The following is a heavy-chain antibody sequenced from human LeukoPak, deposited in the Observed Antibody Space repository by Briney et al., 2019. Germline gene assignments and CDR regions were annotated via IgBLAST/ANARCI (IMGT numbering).Heavy chain of an antibody. V-gene: IGHV4-30-4*02. CDR3: ASTGDLWYFDL. D-gene: IGHD4-17*01. CDR1: GGSISSGDYY. CDR2: IYYSGST. J-gene: IGHJ2*01. Sequence: SETLSLTCTVSGGSISSGDYYWSWIRQPPGKGLEWIGYIYYSGSTYYNPSLKSRVTISVDTSKNQFSLKLSSVTAADTAVYYCASTGDLWYFDLWGRGTLVTVSS.